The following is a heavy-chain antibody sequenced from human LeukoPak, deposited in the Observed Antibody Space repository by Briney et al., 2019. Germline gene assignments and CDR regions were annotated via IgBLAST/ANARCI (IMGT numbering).Heavy chain of an antibody. V-gene: IGHV3-7*03. Sequence: GGSLRLSCAASGFTFRSDWMSWVRQSPEKGLEWAANISPDGSATYYVDPVRGRFIISRDNTKNSLYLQMNSLRAEDTAVYYCARDYSGLLYGMDVWGQGTTVTVSS. CDR3: ARDYSGLLYGMDV. D-gene: IGHD3-22*01. CDR1: GFTFRSDW. CDR2: ISPDGSAT. J-gene: IGHJ6*02.